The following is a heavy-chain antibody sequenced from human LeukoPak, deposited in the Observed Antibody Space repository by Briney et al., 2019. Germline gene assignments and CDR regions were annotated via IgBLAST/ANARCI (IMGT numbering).Heavy chain of an antibody. V-gene: IGHV1-2*02. J-gene: IGHJ4*02. CDR3: ARVGHPTDVVAVPAARSDLGTFDY. CDR2: INPNSGGT. D-gene: IGHD2-2*01. CDR1: GYTFTGYY. Sequence: ASVKVSRKASGYTFTGYYMHWVRQAPGQGLEWMGWINPNSGGTNYAQKFQGRVTMTRDTSISTAYMELSRLTSDDTAVYYCARVGHPTDVVAVPAARSDLGTFDYWGQGTLVTVSS.